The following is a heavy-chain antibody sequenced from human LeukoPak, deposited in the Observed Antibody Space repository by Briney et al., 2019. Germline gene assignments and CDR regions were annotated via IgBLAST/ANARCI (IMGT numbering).Heavy chain of an antibody. D-gene: IGHD3-10*01. J-gene: IGHJ3*02. CDR1: GGSISSSNW. CDR2: IYHSGST. CDR3: ARDASGTMERGAFDI. Sequence: SETLSLTCAVSGGSISSSNWWSWFRQRPGKGLEWIGEIYHSGSTNYNPSLKSRVTISVDKSKNQFSLKLSSVTAADTAVYYCARDASGTMERGAFDIWGQGTMVTVSS. V-gene: IGHV4-4*02.